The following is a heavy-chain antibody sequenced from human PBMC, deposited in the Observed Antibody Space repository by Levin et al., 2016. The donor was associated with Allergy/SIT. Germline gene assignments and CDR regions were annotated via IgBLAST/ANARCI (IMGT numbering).Heavy chain of an antibody. J-gene: IGHJ6*02. CDR1: GGSFSGYY. V-gene: IGHV4-34*01. CDR3: ASLRLRYILDTNQNYYYYYGMDV. D-gene: IGHD3-9*01. CDR2: INHSGST. Sequence: SETLSLTCAVYGGSFSGYYWSWIRQPPGKGLEWIGEINHSGSTNYNPSLKSRVTISVDTSKNQFSLKLSSVTAADTAVYYCASLRLRYILDTNQNYYYYYGMDVWGQGTTVTVSS.